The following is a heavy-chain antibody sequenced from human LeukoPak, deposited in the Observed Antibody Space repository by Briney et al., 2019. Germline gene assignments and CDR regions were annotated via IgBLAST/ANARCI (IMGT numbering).Heavy chain of an antibody. J-gene: IGHJ4*02. CDR2: INWNGDST. CDR3: ARALRANWNDVGGY. Sequence: RTGGSLRLSCAASGFTFDDYAMSWVRQAPGKGLEWVSGINWNGDSTGYADSGKGRFTISRNNAKNSLYLQMNSLRAEDTALYYCARALRANWNDVGGYWGQGTLVTVSS. V-gene: IGHV3-20*04. CDR1: GFTFDDYA. D-gene: IGHD1-20*01.